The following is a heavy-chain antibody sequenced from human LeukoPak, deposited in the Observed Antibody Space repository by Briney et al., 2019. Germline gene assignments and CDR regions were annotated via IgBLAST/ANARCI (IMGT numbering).Heavy chain of an antibody. Sequence: SETLSLTCAVYGGSFSGYYWSWIRQPPGKGLEWIGEINHSGSTNYNPSLKSRVTISVDTSKNQFSLKLSSVTAADTAVYYCARTSRDGYNLDYWGQGTLVTVSS. CDR1: GGSFSGYY. CDR2: INHSGST. D-gene: IGHD5-24*01. CDR3: ARTSRDGYNLDY. J-gene: IGHJ4*02. V-gene: IGHV4-34*01.